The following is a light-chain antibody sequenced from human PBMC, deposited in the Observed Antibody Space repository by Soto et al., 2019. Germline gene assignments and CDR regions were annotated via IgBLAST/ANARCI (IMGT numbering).Light chain of an antibody. Sequence: ESVLTQSPGTLSLSPGERATLSCRASQSVSSSSLAWYQQKPGQAPRLLIFGASSRATGIPDRFSGSGSGTDFTLTISRLEPEDFAVYYCQQYGSSLSITFGQGTRQEIK. CDR2: GAS. CDR3: QQYGSSLSIT. J-gene: IGKJ5*01. V-gene: IGKV3-20*01. CDR1: QSVSSSS.